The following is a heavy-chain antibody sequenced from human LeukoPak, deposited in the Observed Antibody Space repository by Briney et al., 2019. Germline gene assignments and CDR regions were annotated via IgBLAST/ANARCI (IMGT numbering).Heavy chain of an antibody. J-gene: IGHJ4*02. D-gene: IGHD1-26*01. Sequence: PGGSLRLSCAASGFTFSDYTMYWVRQGPGKGLEWVSYISSSGSTIYYADSVKGRFTISRDNAKNSLYLQMNSLRAEDTAVYYCARWGVGATNFDYWGQGTLVTVSS. CDR2: ISSSGSTI. V-gene: IGHV3-48*04. CDR3: ARWGVGATNFDY. CDR1: GFTFSDYT.